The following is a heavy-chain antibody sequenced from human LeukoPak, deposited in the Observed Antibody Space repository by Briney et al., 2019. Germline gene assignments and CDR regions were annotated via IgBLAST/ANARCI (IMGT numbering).Heavy chain of an antibody. V-gene: IGHV3-30-3*01. CDR3: AGRRGDFDY. D-gene: IGHD3-10*01. J-gene: IGHJ4*02. Sequence: GGSLRLSCAASGFTFSSYAMHWVRQAPGKGLEWVAVISYDGSNKYYADSVKGRFTISRDNSKNTLYLQMNSLRAEDTAVYYCAGRRGDFDYWGQGTLVTVSS. CDR1: GFTFSSYA. CDR2: ISYDGSNK.